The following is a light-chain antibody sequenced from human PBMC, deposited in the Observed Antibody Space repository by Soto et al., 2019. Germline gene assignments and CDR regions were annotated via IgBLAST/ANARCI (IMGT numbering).Light chain of an antibody. V-gene: IGKV3-20*01. J-gene: IGKJ1*01. CDR1: QSVSSSY. CDR2: GAS. CDR3: QQSYFILGT. Sequence: EIVLTQSPGTLSLSPGEGATLSCRASQSVSSSYLAWYQQKPGQAPRLLIYGASSRATGIPDRFSGSGSGTEFTLTISNLLREDFATYYCQQSYFILGTFGRGTKVEI.